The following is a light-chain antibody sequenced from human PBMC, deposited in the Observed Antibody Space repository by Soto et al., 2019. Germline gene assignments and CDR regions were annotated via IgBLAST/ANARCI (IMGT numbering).Light chain of an antibody. V-gene: IGLV2-18*01. Sequence: QSVLTQPPSVSGSPGQSVTISCTGTSSDVGSYNRVSWYQQPPGTAPKLMIYEVSNRPSGVPDRFSGSKSGNTASLTISGLQAEDEADYYCSLYTSSSIWVFGGGTKLTVL. CDR2: EVS. CDR1: SSDVGSYNR. CDR3: SLYTSSSIWV. J-gene: IGLJ3*02.